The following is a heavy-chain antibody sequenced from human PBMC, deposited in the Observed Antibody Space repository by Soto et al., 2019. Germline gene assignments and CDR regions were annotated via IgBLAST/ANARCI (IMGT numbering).Heavy chain of an antibody. CDR2: ISHSGNT. CDR3: ARGNPFYFWTPDAFDF. CDR1: GASIITSNW. D-gene: IGHD3-16*01. V-gene: IGHV4-4*02. J-gene: IGHJ3*01. Sequence: SETLSLTCTVSGASIITSNWWSWFRQPSGKGLEWIGEISHSGNTNYNPSLKSRVTISVDKSKSQFSLRLTSVTAADTAVYFCARGNPFYFWTPDAFDFWGRGTLVTVS.